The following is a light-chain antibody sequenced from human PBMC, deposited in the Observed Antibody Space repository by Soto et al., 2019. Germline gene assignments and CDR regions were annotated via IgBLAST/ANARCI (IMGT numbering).Light chain of an antibody. CDR1: QSVSSSY. CDR3: QQYGSSPPWT. Sequence: IVLTQSPGTLSLSPGERATLSCRASQSVSSSYLAWYQQKPGQAPRLLIYGASSRATGIPDRFSDSGSGTDFTLTISRLEPEDFAVYYCQQYGSSPPWTFGQGTKVDI. CDR2: GAS. J-gene: IGKJ1*01. V-gene: IGKV3-20*01.